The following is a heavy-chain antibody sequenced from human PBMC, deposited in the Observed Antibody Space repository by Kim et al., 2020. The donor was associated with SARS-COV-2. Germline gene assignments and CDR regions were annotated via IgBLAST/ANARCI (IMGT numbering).Heavy chain of an antibody. D-gene: IGHD2-15*01. J-gene: IGHJ2*01. CDR3: ARGHRGNPLRWYFDL. V-gene: IGHV4-59*09. Sequence: PSLRGPVTISVATSKNQFSLKLSAVTAADTAVYYCARGHRGNPLRWYFDLWGRGTLVTVSS.